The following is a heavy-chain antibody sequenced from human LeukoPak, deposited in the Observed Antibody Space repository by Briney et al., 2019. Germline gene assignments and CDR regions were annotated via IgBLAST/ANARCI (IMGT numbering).Heavy chain of an antibody. D-gene: IGHD3-9*01. CDR1: GGSFSGYY. Sequence: PSETLSLTCAAYGGSFSGYYWSWIRQPPGKGLEWIGEINHSGSTNYNPSLKSRVTISVDTSKNQFSLKLSSVTAADTAVYYCARGLSGLRYLTYWGQGTLVTVSS. V-gene: IGHV4-34*01. J-gene: IGHJ4*02. CDR2: INHSGST. CDR3: ARGLSGLRYLTY.